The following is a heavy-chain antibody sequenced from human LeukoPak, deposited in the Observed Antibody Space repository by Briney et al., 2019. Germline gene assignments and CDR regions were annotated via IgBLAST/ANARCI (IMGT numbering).Heavy chain of an antibody. Sequence: PGASVKVSCKASRYTFTSYDINWGREAAGQGLEWMGWMNPNTGRTGFAQKFQGRLTMTRDTSISTAYMELSSLRSEDTAVYYCARLSQTPDYYSNGGYYYLGYWGQGTPVTVSS. CDR1: RYTFTSYD. J-gene: IGHJ4*02. CDR3: ARLSQTPDYYSNGGYYYLGY. V-gene: IGHV1-8*01. CDR2: MNPNTGRT. D-gene: IGHD3-22*01.